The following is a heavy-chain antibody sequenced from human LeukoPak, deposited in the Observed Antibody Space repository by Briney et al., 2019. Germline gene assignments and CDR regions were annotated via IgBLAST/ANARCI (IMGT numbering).Heavy chain of an antibody. D-gene: IGHD6-13*01. V-gene: IGHV1-69*01. CDR2: IIPIFGAA. CDR3: ARLSSWRGIAAAAKRDY. Sequence: ASVKVSCKASGGTFSSYAISWVRQAPGQGLEWMGGIIPIFGAANYAQKFQGRVTITADESTSTAYMELSSLRSEDTAVYYCARLSSWRGIAAAAKRDYWGQGTLVTVSS. J-gene: IGHJ4*02. CDR1: GGTFSSYA.